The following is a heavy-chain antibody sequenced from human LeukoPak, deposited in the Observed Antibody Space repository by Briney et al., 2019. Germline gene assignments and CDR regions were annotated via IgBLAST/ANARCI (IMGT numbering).Heavy chain of an antibody. CDR1: GGSITKNGYY. CDR3: CGSGWFAGPFGY. CDR2: MHYSGST. Sequence: PSEALSLTCSVSGGSITKNGYYWGWIRQSPETGLEWIGSMHYSGSTYYNPSLNSRVTISVDTSKNQFSLKLTSVTAADTAVYYCCGSGWFAGPFGYWGQGALVTVSS. V-gene: IGHV4-39*07. D-gene: IGHD6-19*01. J-gene: IGHJ4*02.